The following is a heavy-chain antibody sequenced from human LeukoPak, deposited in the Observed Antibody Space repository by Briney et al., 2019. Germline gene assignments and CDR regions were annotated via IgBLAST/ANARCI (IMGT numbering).Heavy chain of an antibody. CDR3: ARYGTVFDY. CDR1: GFTLTAYS. Sequence: PGGSLRLSCAASGFTLTAYSMNWVRQAPGKGLEWVSSISSSSSYRYYADSVKDRFTISRDDAKNSLYLQMNSLRAEDTAVYYCARYGTVFDYWGQGTLVTVSS. CDR2: ISSSSSYR. J-gene: IGHJ4*02. D-gene: IGHD4-17*01. V-gene: IGHV3-21*01.